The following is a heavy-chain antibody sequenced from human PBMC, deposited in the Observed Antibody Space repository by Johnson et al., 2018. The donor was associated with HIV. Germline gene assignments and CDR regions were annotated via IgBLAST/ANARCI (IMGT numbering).Heavy chain of an antibody. CDR2: ISWNSGSI. V-gene: IGHV3-9*01. D-gene: IGHD6-13*01. CDR3: AKGMGSSWYRGAFDI. CDR1: GFTFDDYA. J-gene: IGHJ3*02. Sequence: QLVESGGGLVQPGRSLRLSCAASGFTFDDYAMHWVRQAPGKGLEWVSGISWNSGSIGYADFVKGRFTISRDNAKNSLSLQMNSLRAEDPALYYCAKGMGSSWYRGAFDIWGQGTMVTVSS.